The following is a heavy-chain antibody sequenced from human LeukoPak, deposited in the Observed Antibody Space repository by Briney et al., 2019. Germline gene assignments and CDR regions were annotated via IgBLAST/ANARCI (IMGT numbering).Heavy chain of an antibody. J-gene: IGHJ4*02. CDR3: ARDPGYSGYDWYFDY. Sequence: PSETLSLTCTVSGGSFSSGSYYWSWIRQPAGKGLEWIGRIYTSGSTNYNPSLKSRVTISVDTSKNQFSLKLSSVTAADTAVYYCARDPGYSGYDWYFDYWGQGTLVTVSS. CDR2: IYTSGST. CDR1: GGSFSSGSYY. D-gene: IGHD5-12*01. V-gene: IGHV4-61*02.